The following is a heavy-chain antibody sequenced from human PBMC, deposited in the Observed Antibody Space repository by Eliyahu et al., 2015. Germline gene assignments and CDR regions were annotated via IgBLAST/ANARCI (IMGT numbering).Heavy chain of an antibody. CDR1: GYTFTSYG. V-gene: IGHV1-18*01. Sequence: QVQLVQSGAEVKKPGASVKVSCKASGYTFTSYGISWVRQAPGQGLXWXGWIXAYNXNXXYAQKLQGRVTMTTDTSTSTAYLELRSLRSDDTAVYYCARERTLVGANWFDPWGQGTLVTVSS. D-gene: IGHD1-26*01. J-gene: IGHJ5*02. CDR2: IXAYNXNX. CDR3: ARERTLVGANWFDP.